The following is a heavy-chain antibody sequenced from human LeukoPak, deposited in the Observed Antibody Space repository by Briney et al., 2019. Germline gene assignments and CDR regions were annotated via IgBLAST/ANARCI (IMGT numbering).Heavy chain of an antibody. CDR1: GGTFSSYA. V-gene: IGHV1-69*13. CDR2: IIPIFGTA. J-gene: IGHJ1*01. Sequence: ASVKVSCKASGGTFSSYAIRWVRQAPGQGLEWMGGIIPIFGTANYAQKFQGRVTITADESTSTAYMELSSLRSEDTAVYYCASEAAAGLTRQHWGQGTLVTVSS. D-gene: IGHD6-13*01. CDR3: ASEAAAGLTRQH.